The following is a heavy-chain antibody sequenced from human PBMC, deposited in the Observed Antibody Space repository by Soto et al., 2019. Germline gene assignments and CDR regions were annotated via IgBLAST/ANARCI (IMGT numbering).Heavy chain of an antibody. CDR2: SYSDGTT. Sequence: GGPLRLSCAASEFTVSGNYMIWVRQAPGKGLEWVSVSYSDGTTYYAASVKGRFTFSRDNSKNTLYLQMNSLRVEDTAIYYCARKPPGAVQGWAYGMDVWGQGTTVTVSS. D-gene: IGHD2-2*01. CDR3: ARKPPGAVQGWAYGMDV. CDR1: EFTVSGNY. V-gene: IGHV3-53*01. J-gene: IGHJ6*02.